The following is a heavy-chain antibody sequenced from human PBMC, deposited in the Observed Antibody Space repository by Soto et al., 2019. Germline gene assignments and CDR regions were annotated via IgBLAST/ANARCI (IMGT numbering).Heavy chain of an antibody. Sequence: QVQLVESGGGVVQPGESLQVACAASGFTVATTGMHWVRQAPGKGLEWVAMISHSGTSKVYIDSVQGRLTISRDNARNNLYLHMSILRPEDPAIYYCAKDWGSSGWFNWFNPWGQGVLVTVSS. V-gene: IGHV3-30*18. CDR2: ISHSGTSK. CDR1: GFTVATTG. CDR3: AKDWGSSGWFNWFNP. D-gene: IGHD6-19*01. J-gene: IGHJ5*02.